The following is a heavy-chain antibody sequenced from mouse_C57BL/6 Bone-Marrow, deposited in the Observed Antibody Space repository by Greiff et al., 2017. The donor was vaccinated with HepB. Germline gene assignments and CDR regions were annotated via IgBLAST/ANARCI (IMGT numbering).Heavy chain of an antibody. CDR1: GFSFNTYA. Sequence: EVQLVESGGGLVQPKGSLKLSCAASGFSFNTYAMNWVRQAPGKGLEWVARIRSKSNNYATYYADSVKDRFTISRDDSESMLYLQMNNLKTEDTAMYYCVREELGHYYAMDYWGQGTSVTVSS. CDR2: IRSKSNNYAT. J-gene: IGHJ4*01. D-gene: IGHD4-1*01. V-gene: IGHV10-1*01. CDR3: VREELGHYYAMDY.